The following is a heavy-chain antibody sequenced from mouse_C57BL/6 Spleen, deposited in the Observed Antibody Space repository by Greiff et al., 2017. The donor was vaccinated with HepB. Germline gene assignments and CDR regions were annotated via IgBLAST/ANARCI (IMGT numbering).Heavy chain of an antibody. CDR3: ARCGYYPYAMDY. J-gene: IGHJ4*01. CDR2: ISYDGSN. Sequence: EVKLMESGPGLVKPSQSLSLTCSVTGYSITSGYYWNWIRQFPGNKLEWMGYISYDGSNNYNPSLKNRISITRDTSKNQFFLNLNSVTTEDTATYYCARCGYYPYAMDYWGQGTSVTVSS. D-gene: IGHD2-3*01. CDR1: GYSITSGYY. V-gene: IGHV3-6*01.